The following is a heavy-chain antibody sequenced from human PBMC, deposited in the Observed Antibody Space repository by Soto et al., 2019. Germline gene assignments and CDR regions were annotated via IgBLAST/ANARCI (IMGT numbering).Heavy chain of an antibody. V-gene: IGHV1-69*01. J-gene: IGHJ3*02. D-gene: IGHD2-15*01. CDR2: IIPIFCTS. Sequence: QVQLVQSVAEVKKRGASVKVSCKASGGTFSSYAISWVRKAPGQGLEWMGGIIPIFCTSNYAQKFQGRVTITADESTSTAYLELSSLRSEETAVYYCAGKVANYAFDIWGQGTMGTVCS. CDR3: AGKVANYAFDI. CDR1: GGTFSSYA.